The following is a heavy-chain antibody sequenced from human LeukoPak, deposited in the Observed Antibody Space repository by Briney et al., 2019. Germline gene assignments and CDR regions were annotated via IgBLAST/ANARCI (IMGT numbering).Heavy chain of an antibody. V-gene: IGHV4-59*01. CDR3: ARYRMVSNGFLDY. J-gene: IGHJ4*02. CDR1: GGSISSYY. CDR2: IYYSGST. D-gene: IGHD5/OR15-5a*01. Sequence: SETLSLTCTVSGGSISSYYWSWIRQPPGKGLEWIGYIYYSGSTNYNPSLKSRVTISVDTSKNQFSLKLSSVTAADTAVYYCARYRMVSNGFLDYWGQGTLVTVSS.